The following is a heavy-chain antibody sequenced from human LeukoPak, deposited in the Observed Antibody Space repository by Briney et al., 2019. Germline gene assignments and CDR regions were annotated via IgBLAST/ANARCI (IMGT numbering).Heavy chain of an antibody. Sequence: PSQTLSLTCTVSGGSISSGGYYWNWIRQHPGKGLEWIGHIYNSENTYYNPSLKSRVTISVDTSKNQFSLKLRSVTAADTAVYYCARRDMTALTAYVFDIWGQGTMVTVSS. CDR1: GGSISSGGYY. V-gene: IGHV4-31*03. D-gene: IGHD4-11*01. J-gene: IGHJ3*02. CDR2: IYNSENT. CDR3: ARRDMTALTAYVFDI.